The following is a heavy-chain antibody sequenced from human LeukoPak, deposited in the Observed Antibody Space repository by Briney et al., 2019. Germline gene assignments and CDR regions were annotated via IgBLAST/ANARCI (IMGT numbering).Heavy chain of an antibody. CDR1: GGTFSSYA. D-gene: IGHD3-16*02. CDR2: IIPIFGTA. Sequence: RRASVKVSCEASGGTFSSYAISWVRQAPGQGLEWIGGIIPIFGTANYAQKFQARVTITADESTSTAYMELSSLRSEDTAVYYCAREGEGVIFWGQGTLVTVSS. V-gene: IGHV1-69*13. CDR3: AREGEGVIF. J-gene: IGHJ4*02.